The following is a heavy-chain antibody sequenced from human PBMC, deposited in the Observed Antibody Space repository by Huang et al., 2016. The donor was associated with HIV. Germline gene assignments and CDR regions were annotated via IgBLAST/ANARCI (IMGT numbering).Heavy chain of an antibody. J-gene: IGHJ5*02. CDR3: ARRFRVAATRKWFDP. CDR2: VNDGGDI. Sequence: QVQLQQWGAGLLKPSETLALTCAVYGESLGTYYWAWIRRPPGKGLQWIGEVNDGGDINYNPSLESRVTISVDTSRKQVSLTLTSMTAADTATYYCARRFRVAATRKWFDPWGQGTLVIVSS. V-gene: IGHV4-34*01. D-gene: IGHD3-10*01. CDR1: GESLGTYY.